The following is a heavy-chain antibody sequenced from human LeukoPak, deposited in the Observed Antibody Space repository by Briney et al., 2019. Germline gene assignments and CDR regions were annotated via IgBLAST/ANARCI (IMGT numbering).Heavy chain of an antibody. V-gene: IGHV3-66*01. CDR2: IYSGGGT. Sequence: GGSLRLSCAASGFTVTSNYMSWVRQAPGKGLEWVSVIYSGGGTYYADSVKGRFTFSRDNSKNTLYLQMNSLRAEDTAVYYCARSSGTYHFDYWGQGTLVTVSS. J-gene: IGHJ4*02. D-gene: IGHD1-26*01. CDR3: ARSSGTYHFDY. CDR1: GFTVTSNY.